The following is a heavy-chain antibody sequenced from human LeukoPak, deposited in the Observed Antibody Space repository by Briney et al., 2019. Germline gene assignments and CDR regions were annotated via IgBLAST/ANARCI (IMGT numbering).Heavy chain of an antibody. CDR2: IYYSGST. Sequence: SETLSLTCTVSGGSISSGGYYWSWIRQHPGKGLEWIGYIYYSGSTYYNPSLKSRVTISVDTSKNQFSLKLSSVTAADTAVYYCGRELRGSEQYGMDVWGQGTTVTVSS. J-gene: IGHJ6*02. V-gene: IGHV4-31*03. CDR1: GGSISSGGYY. CDR3: GRELRGSEQYGMDV. D-gene: IGHD3-10*01.